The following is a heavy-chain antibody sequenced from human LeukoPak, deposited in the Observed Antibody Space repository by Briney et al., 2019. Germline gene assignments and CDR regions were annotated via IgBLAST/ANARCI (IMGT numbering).Heavy chain of an antibody. J-gene: IGHJ4*02. CDR2: IKTKTDGGTT. V-gene: IGHV3-15*01. CDR3: ITDRNDYVWGSYRPLDY. Sequence: GGSLRLSCVVSGFSVNNAWMNWVRQAPGKGLEWVGRIKTKTDGGTTDYAALVKGRFTISRDDSKNTVYLQMNSLKTEDTAVYYCITDRNDYVWGSYRPLDYWGQGTLVTVSS. CDR1: GFSVNNAW. D-gene: IGHD3-16*02.